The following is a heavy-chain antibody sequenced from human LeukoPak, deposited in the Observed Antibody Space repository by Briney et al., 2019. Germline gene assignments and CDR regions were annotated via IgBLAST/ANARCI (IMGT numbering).Heavy chain of an antibody. CDR2: IGSDFNT. CDR3: AKDILQWTFDS. D-gene: IGHD6-19*01. J-gene: IGHJ4*02. V-gene: IGHV3-23*01. Sequence: GESLRLSCAAPGFAFSGNAMAWVRQAPGKGLEWVSGIGSDFNTHYAESVKGRFTISRDNSKNMLYLQMGSLGVEDTAAYYCAKDILQWTFDSWGRGILVTVSS. CDR1: GFAFSGNA.